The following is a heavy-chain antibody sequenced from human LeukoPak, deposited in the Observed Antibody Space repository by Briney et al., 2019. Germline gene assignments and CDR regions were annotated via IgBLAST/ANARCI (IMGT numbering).Heavy chain of an antibody. J-gene: IGHJ4*02. Sequence: SETLSLTCAVSGYSISSGYYWGWIRQPPGKGLEWIGSIYHSGSTYYNPPLKSRVTISVDTSKNQFSLKLSSVTAADTAVYYCARLRKQLAHLDYWGQGTLVTVSS. CDR1: GYSISSGYY. CDR2: IYHSGST. V-gene: IGHV4-38-2*01. D-gene: IGHD6-6*01. CDR3: ARLRKQLAHLDY.